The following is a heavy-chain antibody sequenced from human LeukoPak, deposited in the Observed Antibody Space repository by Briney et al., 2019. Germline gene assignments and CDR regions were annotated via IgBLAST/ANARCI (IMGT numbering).Heavy chain of an antibody. CDR2: IYYSGST. V-gene: IGHV4-59*12. J-gene: IGHJ5*02. D-gene: IGHD4-17*01. CDR1: GGSISSYY. Sequence: SETLSLTCTVSGGSISSYYWSWIRQPPGKGLEWIGSIYYSGSTYYNPSLKSRVTISVDTSKNQFSLKLSSVTAADTAVYYCARGMDDYGDYNWFDPWGQGTLVTVSS. CDR3: ARGMDDYGDYNWFDP.